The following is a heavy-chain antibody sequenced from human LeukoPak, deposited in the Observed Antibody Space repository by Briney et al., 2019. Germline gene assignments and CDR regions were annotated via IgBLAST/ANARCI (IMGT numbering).Heavy chain of an antibody. D-gene: IGHD2-15*01. CDR3: TKAPVNSCIGAFYYPFDS. J-gene: IGHJ4*02. V-gene: IGHV3-48*01. CDR2: ISSSSSTI. CDR1: GFTFSSYS. Sequence: GGSLRLSCAASGFTFSSYSMNWVRQAPGKGLEWVSYISSSSSTIYYADSVKGRFTISRDNSKNTLYLQMNSLRAEDTAVYYCTKAPVNSCIGAFYYPFDSWGQGTLVTVSS.